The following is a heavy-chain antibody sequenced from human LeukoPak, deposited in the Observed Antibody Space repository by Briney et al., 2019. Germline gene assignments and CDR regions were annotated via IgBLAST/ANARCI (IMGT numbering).Heavy chain of an antibody. J-gene: IGHJ4*02. Sequence: GASVKVSCKASGYIFTGYYIHWVRQAPGQGLEWMGWINPNSGDTSYAQKFQGRVTMTRDTSTSTVYMELSSLRSEDTAVYYCARANYGDYAYFDYWGQGTLVTVSS. D-gene: IGHD4-17*01. V-gene: IGHV1-2*02. CDR3: ARANYGDYAYFDY. CDR2: INPNSGDT. CDR1: GYIFTGYY.